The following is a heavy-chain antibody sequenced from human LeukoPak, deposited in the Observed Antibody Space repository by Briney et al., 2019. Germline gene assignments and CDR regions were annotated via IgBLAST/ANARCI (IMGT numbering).Heavy chain of an antibody. Sequence: PGGSLRLSCAASGFTFSTYWMHWVRQAPGKGLVWVARINSDGSGTSYADSVKGRFTISRDNAKNSLYLQMNSLRAEDTAVYYCARDLAAAGSDAFDIWGQGTMVTVSS. J-gene: IGHJ3*02. CDR2: INSDGSGT. D-gene: IGHD6-13*01. CDR1: GFTFSTYW. V-gene: IGHV3-74*01. CDR3: ARDLAAAGSDAFDI.